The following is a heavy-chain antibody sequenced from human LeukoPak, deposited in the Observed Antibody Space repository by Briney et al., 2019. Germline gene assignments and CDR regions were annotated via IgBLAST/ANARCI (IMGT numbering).Heavy chain of an antibody. CDR2: ISSSSSYI. J-gene: IGHJ6*02. CDR3: ASTITIFGVVMSHLYGMDV. CDR1: GFTFSGSP. D-gene: IGHD3-3*01. V-gene: IGHV3-21*01. Sequence: GGSLRLSCAASGFTFSGSPILWVRQASGKGLEWVSSISSSSSYIYYADSVKGRFTISRDNAKNSLYLQMNSLRAEDTAVYYCASTITIFGVVMSHLYGMDVWGQGTTVTVSS.